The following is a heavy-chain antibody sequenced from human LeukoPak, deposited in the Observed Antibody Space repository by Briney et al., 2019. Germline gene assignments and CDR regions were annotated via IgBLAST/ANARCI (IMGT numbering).Heavy chain of an antibody. CDR3: AREAVGYGDYTLDY. CDR1: GGSISSYY. D-gene: IGHD4-17*01. CDR2: IYYSGST. Sequence: SETLSLTCTVSGGSISSYYWSWIRQHPGKGLEWIGYIYYSGSTYYNPSLKSRVTMSVDTSKNQYSLKLSSVTAADTAVYYCAREAVGYGDYTLDYWGQGTLVTVSS. V-gene: IGHV4-59*06. J-gene: IGHJ4*02.